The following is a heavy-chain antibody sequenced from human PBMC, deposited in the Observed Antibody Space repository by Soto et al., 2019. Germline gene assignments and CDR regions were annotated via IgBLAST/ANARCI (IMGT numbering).Heavy chain of an antibody. CDR1: GGSISSSSYY. CDR3: ARQLRCSSTSCYPHLRWYFDL. D-gene: IGHD2-2*01. J-gene: IGHJ2*01. CDR2: IYYSGST. Sequence: QLQLQESGPGLVKPSETLSLTCTVSGGSISSSSYYWGWIRQPPGKGLEWIGSIYYSGSTYYNPSLKSRVTISVDTSKNQFSLKLSSVTAADTAVYYCARQLRCSSTSCYPHLRWYFDLWGRGTLVTVSS. V-gene: IGHV4-39*01.